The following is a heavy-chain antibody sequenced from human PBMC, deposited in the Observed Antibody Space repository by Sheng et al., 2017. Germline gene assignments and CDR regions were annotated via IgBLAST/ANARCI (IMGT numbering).Heavy chain of an antibody. Sequence: EVQLVESGGGLVQPGGSLRLSCAASGFTFSSYWMSWVRQAPGKGLEWVANIKQDGSEKYYVDSVKGRFTISRDNAKNSLYLQMNSLRAEDTAVYYCAREKVAYYDSSGYYYFDYWGQGTLVTVSS. CDR1: GFTFSSYW. V-gene: IGHV3-7*01. CDR2: IKQDGSEK. J-gene: IGHJ4*02. CDR3: AREKVAYYDSSGYYYFDY. D-gene: IGHD3-22*01.